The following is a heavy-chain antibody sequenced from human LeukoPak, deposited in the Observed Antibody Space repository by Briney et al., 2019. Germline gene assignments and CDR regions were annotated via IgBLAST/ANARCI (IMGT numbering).Heavy chain of an antibody. CDR3: AKDSWGTYYYGMDV. CDR1: GGSISGHY. J-gene: IGHJ6*02. D-gene: IGHD3-16*01. Sequence: ETLSLTCTVSGGSISGHYWTWIRQPPGKGLEWISLINGDGGSTYYADSVKGRFAISRDNSKNSLYLQMNSLRTEDTALYYCAKDSWGTYYYGMDVWGQGTTVTVSS. CDR2: INGDGGST. V-gene: IGHV3-43*02.